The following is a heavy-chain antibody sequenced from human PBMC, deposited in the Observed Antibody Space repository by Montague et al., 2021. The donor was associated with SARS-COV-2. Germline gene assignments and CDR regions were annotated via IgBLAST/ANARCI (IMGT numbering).Heavy chain of an antibody. J-gene: IGHJ4*02. CDR1: GDSMNNYY. D-gene: IGHD6-13*01. CDR2: INYSGST. CDR3: ARAPIYRSSWYAYFDY. V-gene: IGHV4-59*01. Sequence: SETLSLTCTVSGDSMNNYYWSWTRQPPGKGLEWIGYINYSGSTHXNPSLQSRVTLSKDTSKNQFSLRLTSVTAADTAMYFCARAPIYRSSWYAYFDYWGQGTLVTVSS.